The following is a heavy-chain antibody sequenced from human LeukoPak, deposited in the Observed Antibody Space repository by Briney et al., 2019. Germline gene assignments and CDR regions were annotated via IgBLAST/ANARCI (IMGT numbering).Heavy chain of an antibody. D-gene: IGHD3-10*01. CDR1: GGSISSYY. V-gene: IGHV4-4*07. Sequence: SETLSLTCTVSGGSISSYYWSWIRQPAGKGLEWIGHIYTGGNTNYNPSLESRVTMSVDTSKNQFSLKLSSVTAADTAVYYCARDRGSGSIFDYWGQGTLVTVSS. CDR2: IYTGGNT. J-gene: IGHJ4*02. CDR3: ARDRGSGSIFDY.